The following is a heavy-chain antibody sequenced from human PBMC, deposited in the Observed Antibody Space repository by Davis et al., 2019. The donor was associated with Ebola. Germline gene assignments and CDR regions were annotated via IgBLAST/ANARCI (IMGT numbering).Heavy chain of an antibody. CDR1: GGTFSSYA. V-gene: IGHV1-69*13. Sequence: SVKVSCKASGGTFSSYAISWVRQAPGQGLEWMGGIIPIFGTANYAQKFQGRVTITADESTSTAYMELSSLRSEDTAVYYCARVPAAIREDYYYYYGMDVWGQGTTVTVSS. D-gene: IGHD2-2*01. CDR2: IIPIFGTA. J-gene: IGHJ6*02. CDR3: ARVPAAIREDYYYYYGMDV.